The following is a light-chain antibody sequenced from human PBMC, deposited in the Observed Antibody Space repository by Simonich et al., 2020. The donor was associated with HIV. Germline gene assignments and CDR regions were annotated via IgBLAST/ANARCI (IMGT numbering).Light chain of an antibody. CDR2: EGA. CDR1: RRDVGYYNL. CDR3: CSYAGSRNFWI. J-gene: IGLJ3*02. V-gene: IGLV2-23*01. Sequence: QSALTQPASVSGSPGQSLPISCTGTRRDVGYYNLVSGFQQHPGKSPKLRIYEGAKRPSGVSHRFSGSQSGNTASLTISGLQAEDEAGYFCCSYAGSRNFWIFGGGTKLTVL.